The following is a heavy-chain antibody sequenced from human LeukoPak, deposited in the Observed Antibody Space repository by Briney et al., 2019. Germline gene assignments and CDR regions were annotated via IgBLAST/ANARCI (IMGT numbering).Heavy chain of an antibody. CDR1: GFTFSDYG. Sequence: GGSLRLSCAASGFTFSDYGMSWVRQIPGKGLEWVSTICGDCGNTHYVDSVKGRLTISRDNSKNTMWLQMSSLRVEDSAIYYCARDVGVVMYDYWGQGILVTVSS. D-gene: IGHD3-3*01. CDR3: ARDVGVVMYDY. CDR2: ICGDCGNT. V-gene: IGHV3-23*01. J-gene: IGHJ4*02.